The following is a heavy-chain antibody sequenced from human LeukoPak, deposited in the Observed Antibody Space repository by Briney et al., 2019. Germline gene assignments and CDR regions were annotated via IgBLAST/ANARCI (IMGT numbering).Heavy chain of an antibody. Sequence: GGSLRLSCAASGFTFSSYEMNWVRQAPGKGLEWVSYISSSGSTIYYADSVKGRFTISRDNAKNSLYLQMNSLRAEDTAVYYCARDQGYSSINNAFDIWGQGTMVTVSS. J-gene: IGHJ3*02. CDR2: ISSSGSTI. CDR1: GFTFSSYE. V-gene: IGHV3-48*03. D-gene: IGHD6-13*01. CDR3: ARDQGYSSINNAFDI.